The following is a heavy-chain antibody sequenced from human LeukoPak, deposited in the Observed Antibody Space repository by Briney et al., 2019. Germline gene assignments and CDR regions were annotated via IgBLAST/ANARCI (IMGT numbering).Heavy chain of an antibody. CDR1: GFTFSSYA. CDR2: IKQDGSEK. J-gene: IGHJ4*02. Sequence: GGSLRLSCAASGFTFSSYAMSWVRQAPGKGLEWVANIKQDGSEKYYVDSVKGRFTISRDNAKNSLYLQMNSLRAEDTAVYYCARERATHMEFDYWGQGTLVTVSS. D-gene: IGHD2-21*01. CDR3: ARERATHMEFDY. V-gene: IGHV3-7*01.